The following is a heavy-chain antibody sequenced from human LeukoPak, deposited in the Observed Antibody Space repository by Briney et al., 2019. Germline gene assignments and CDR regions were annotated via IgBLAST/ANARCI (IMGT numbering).Heavy chain of an antibody. CDR3: ARGGFRACDY. V-gene: IGHV4-59*08. Sequence: NPSETLSLTCNVSGGSISPYYWSWIRQSPGKGLELIGYIYYSDYTNYNPSLKSRVTISLDTSKNQFSLKLSSVTAADTAMYYCARGGFRACDYWGQGTLVTVSS. CDR2: IYYSDYT. CDR1: GGSISPYY. D-gene: IGHD3-16*01. J-gene: IGHJ4*02.